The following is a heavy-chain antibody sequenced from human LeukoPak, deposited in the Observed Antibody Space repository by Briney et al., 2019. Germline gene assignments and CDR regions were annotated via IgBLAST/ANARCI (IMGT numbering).Heavy chain of an antibody. Sequence: PSETLSLTCAVYGGSFSGYYWSWIRQPPGKGLEWIGEINRSGSTNYNPSLKSRVTISVDTSKNQFSLKLSSVTAADTAVYYCARGARGVRGPPDYWGQGTLVTVSS. CDR2: INRSGST. J-gene: IGHJ4*02. CDR3: ARGARGVRGPPDY. CDR1: GGSFSGYY. D-gene: IGHD3-10*01. V-gene: IGHV4-34*01.